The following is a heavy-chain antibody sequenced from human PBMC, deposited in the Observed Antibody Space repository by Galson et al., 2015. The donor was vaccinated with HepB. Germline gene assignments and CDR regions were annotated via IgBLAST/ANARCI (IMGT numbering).Heavy chain of an antibody. CDR1: GYTFSTYG. D-gene: IGHD2-8*01. CDR3: ARDRDLWACTSGLFEY. CDR2: ISAYNGNT. J-gene: IGHJ4*02. V-gene: IGHV1-18*01. Sequence: VKVSCKASGYTFSTYGISWVRQAPGQGLEWMGWISAYNGNTNYAQKFQDRITMTTDTSTNTVYMELRSLRSDDTAVYYCARDRDLWACTSGLFEYWGQGSLVTVSS.